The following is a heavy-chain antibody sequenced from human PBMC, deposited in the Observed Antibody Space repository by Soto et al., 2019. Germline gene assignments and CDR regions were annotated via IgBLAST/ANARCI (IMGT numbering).Heavy chain of an antibody. Sequence: SVKVSCKASGGTFSSYAISWVRQAPGQGLEWMGGIIPIFGTANYAQKFQGRVTITADESTSIAYMELSSLRSEDTAVYYCARGQSTTVVTLDYWGQGTLVTVSS. CDR2: IIPIFGTA. V-gene: IGHV1-69*13. J-gene: IGHJ4*02. D-gene: IGHD4-17*01. CDR3: ARGQSTTVVTLDY. CDR1: GGTFSSYA.